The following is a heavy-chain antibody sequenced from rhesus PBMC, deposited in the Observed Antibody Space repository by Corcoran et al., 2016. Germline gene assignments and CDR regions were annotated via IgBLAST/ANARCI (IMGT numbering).Heavy chain of an antibody. CDR1: GFSLTTSGVG. V-gene: IGHV2-174*01. D-gene: IGHD4-29*01. Sequence: QVTLKESGPALVKPTQTLTLTCTFSGFSLTTSGVGVGWIRQPPGKALEWLAVIYWDDDKRYSTSLKSRLTISKDTSKNQVVLTMTNMDPVDTATYYCARGIYGSSWFADSSWGHGLLVTVSS. CDR2: IYWDDDK. CDR3: ARGIYGSSWFADSS. J-gene: IGHJ4*01.